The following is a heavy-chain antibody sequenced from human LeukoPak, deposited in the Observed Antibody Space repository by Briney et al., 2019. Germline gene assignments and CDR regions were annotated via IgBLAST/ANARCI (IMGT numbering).Heavy chain of an antibody. CDR3: ARDSGATIDY. D-gene: IGHD1-26*01. V-gene: IGHV3-7*01. J-gene: IGHJ4*02. CDR2: IKQDGSEK. Sequence: GGSLRLSCAASGFTFSTYWMTWVRQAPGKGLEWVANIKQDGSEKYYVDSVKGRFTTSRDNAKNSRYLQMNSLRAEDTAVYYCARDSGATIDYWGPGTLVTVSS. CDR1: GFTFSTYW.